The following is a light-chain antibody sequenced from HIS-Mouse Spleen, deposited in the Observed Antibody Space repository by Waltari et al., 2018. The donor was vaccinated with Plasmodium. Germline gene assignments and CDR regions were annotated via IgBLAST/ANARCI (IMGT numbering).Light chain of an antibody. V-gene: IGLV1-40*01. Sequence: EYMGTISCTGSSSNIGAGYDVHWYQQLPGTAPKLLIYGNSNRPSGVPDRFSGSKSGTSASLAITGLQAEDEADYYCQSYDSSLSGWVFGGGTKLTVL. CDR1: SSNIGAGYD. CDR3: QSYDSSLSGWV. CDR2: GNS. J-gene: IGLJ3*02.